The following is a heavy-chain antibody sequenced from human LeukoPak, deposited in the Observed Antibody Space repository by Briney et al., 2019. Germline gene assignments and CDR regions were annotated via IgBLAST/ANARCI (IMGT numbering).Heavy chain of an antibody. Sequence: SSETLSLTCAVYGGSFSGYYWSWIRQPPGKGLEWIGYIYYSGSTNYNPSLKSRVTISVDTSKNQFSLKLSSVTAADTAVYYCAGTYYYDSSGYYYHYYYYYGMDVWGQGTTVTVSS. J-gene: IGHJ6*02. CDR3: AGTYYYDSSGYYYHYYYYYGMDV. V-gene: IGHV4-59*01. D-gene: IGHD3-22*01. CDR1: GGSFSGYY. CDR2: IYYSGST.